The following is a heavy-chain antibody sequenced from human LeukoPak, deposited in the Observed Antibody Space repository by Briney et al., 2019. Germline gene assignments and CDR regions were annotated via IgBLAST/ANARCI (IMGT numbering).Heavy chain of an antibody. CDR2: ISWNSGSI. CDR3: AKVPVAGTNYYSYGMDV. D-gene: IGHD6-19*01. J-gene: IGHJ6*02. Sequence: GGSLRLSCAASGFTFDDYAMHWVRQAPGKGLEWVSGISWNSGSIGYADSVKGRFTISRDNAKNSLYLQMNSLRAEDTALYYCAKVPVAGTNYYSYGMDVWGQGATVTVSS. CDR1: GFTFDDYA. V-gene: IGHV3-9*01.